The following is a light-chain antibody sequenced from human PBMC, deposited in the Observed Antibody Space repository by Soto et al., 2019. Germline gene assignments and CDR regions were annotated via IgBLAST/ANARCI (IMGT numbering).Light chain of an antibody. CDR3: HQYSGSPLT. Sequence: EIVLTQSPGTLSLSPGERATLSCRASQSVSNYLAWYQRKPGQAPRLLIYGASSRATGVPDRFSGSGSGTDFTLTISRLEPEDFAVYFCHQYSGSPLTFGQGTKVEIK. V-gene: IGKV3-20*01. CDR1: QSVSNY. J-gene: IGKJ1*01. CDR2: GAS.